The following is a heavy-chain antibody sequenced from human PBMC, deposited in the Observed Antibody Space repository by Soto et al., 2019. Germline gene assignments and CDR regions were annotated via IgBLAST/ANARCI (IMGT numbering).Heavy chain of an antibody. CDR2: INQEGSAE. J-gene: IGHJ4*02. Sequence: EMQLVESGGALVQPGGSLRLSCAASGFTFSSSWMAWVRQAPGKGLEWVANINQEGSAEYYVDSVKGRFTISRDNAKNSLYLQMNSLRLEDTALYYCARHGVWCFDFWGQGTLVSISS. CDR1: GFTFSSSW. V-gene: IGHV3-7*02. D-gene: IGHD2-8*02. CDR3: ARHGVWCFDF.